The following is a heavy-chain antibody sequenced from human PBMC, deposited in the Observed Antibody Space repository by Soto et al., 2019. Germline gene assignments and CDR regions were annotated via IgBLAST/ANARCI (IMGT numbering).Heavy chain of an antibody. Sequence: GASVKVSCKASGGTFSSYAISWVREAPGQGLERMGGIIPIFGTANYAQKFQGRVTITADESTSTAYMELSSLRSEDTAVYYCARDQVSYYDSSGYRFDYWGQGTLVTVSS. D-gene: IGHD3-22*01. J-gene: IGHJ4*02. CDR2: IIPIFGTA. V-gene: IGHV1-69*13. CDR1: GGTFSSYA. CDR3: ARDQVSYYDSSGYRFDY.